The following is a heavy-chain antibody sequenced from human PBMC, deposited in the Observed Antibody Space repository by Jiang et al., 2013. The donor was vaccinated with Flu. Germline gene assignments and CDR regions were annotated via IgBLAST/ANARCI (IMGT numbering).Heavy chain of an antibody. CDR3: AKNSSSVGGTYSDYNGMDV. D-gene: IGHD6-13*01. V-gene: IGHV1-69*01. CDR2: IIPLYGSA. CDR1: GGTFRSYS. J-gene: IGHJ6*02. Sequence: SGAEVKKPGSSVKVSCKASGGTFRSYSFTWVRQAPGQVLEWMGGIIPLYGSANYAQRFQGRVTMTADVSTGTVYMELSSLRSEDTAVYYCAKNSSSVGGTYSDYNGMDVWGQGTTVTVSS.